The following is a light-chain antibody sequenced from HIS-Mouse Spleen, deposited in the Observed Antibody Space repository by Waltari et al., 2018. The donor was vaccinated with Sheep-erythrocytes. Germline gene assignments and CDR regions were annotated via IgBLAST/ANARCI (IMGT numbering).Light chain of an antibody. CDR2: AAS. V-gene: IGKV1-9*01. J-gene: IGKJ3*01. CDR3: QQLNSYPST. CDR1: QGISSY. Sequence: DIQLTQSPSFLSASVGDRVTITCRASQGISSYLAWYQQKPGKAPKLLIYAASTLQSGVPSRFSGSGYGTEFTLTISSLQPEDFATYYCQQLNSYPSTFGPGTKVDIK.